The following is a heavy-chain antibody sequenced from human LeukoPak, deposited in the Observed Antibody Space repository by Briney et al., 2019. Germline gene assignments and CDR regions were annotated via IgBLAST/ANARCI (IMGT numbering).Heavy chain of an antibody. J-gene: IGHJ3*02. CDR2: ISSNGGST. Sequence: GGSLRLSCAASGFTFSSYAMHWVRQAPGKGLEYVSAISSNGGSTYYANSVKGRFTISRGNSKNTLYLQMGSLRAEDIAVYYCARENDPGAFDIWGQGTMVTVPS. CDR1: GFTFSSYA. V-gene: IGHV3-64*01. CDR3: ARENDPGAFDI.